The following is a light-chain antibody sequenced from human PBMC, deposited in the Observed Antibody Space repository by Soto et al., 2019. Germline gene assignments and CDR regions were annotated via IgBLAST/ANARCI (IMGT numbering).Light chain of an antibody. J-gene: IGLJ3*02. V-gene: IGLV2-14*01. CDR1: SNDIGAHYY. CDR2: EVD. Sequence: QSALTQPASVSGSLGQSITISCTGTSNDIGAHYYVSWYQHHPGKAPKLIIFEVDRRPSGVSGRFSGSKSANTASLIISGLQPEDEADYYCAAWDDSLHGPVFGGGTQLTVL. CDR3: AAWDDSLHGPV.